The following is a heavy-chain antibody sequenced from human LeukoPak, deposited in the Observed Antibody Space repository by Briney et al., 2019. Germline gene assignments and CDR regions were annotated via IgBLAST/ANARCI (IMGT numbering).Heavy chain of an antibody. J-gene: IGHJ4*02. D-gene: IGHD6-13*01. CDR1: GFTFSSYN. V-gene: IGHV3-21*01. CDR3: ARDLGIAAAGTSSD. CDR2: ISSGSSYI. Sequence: GGSLRLSCAASGFTFSSYNMNWVRQAPGKGLEWVSSISSGSSYIYYADSVKGRFTISRDNAKNSLYLQMNSLRAEDTAVYYCARDLGIAAAGTSSDWGQGTLVTVSS.